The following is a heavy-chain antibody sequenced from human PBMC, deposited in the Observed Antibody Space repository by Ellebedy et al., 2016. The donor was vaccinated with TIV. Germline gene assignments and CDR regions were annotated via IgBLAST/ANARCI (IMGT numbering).Heavy chain of an antibody. V-gene: IGHV1-18*01. CDR1: GYTFTNYV. D-gene: IGHD1-26*01. CDR3: ARDMVQGMVARYLWFDY. J-gene: IGHJ4*02. CDR2: ISAYTGNS. Sequence: GESLKISCKASGYTFTNYVISWVRQAPGQGLEGMAWISAYTGNSNYAQKFQGRVTVTTDTSTSTAYLELRNLKSDDTAVYYCARDMVQGMVARYLWFDYWGQGTLVTVSS.